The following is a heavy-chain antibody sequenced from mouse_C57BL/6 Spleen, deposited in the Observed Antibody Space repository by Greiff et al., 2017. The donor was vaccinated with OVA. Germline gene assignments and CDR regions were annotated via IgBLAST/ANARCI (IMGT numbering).Heavy chain of an antibody. CDR3: ARSYGSSYEYFDV. Sequence: EVQLQQSGPELVKPGASVKISCKASGYTFTDYYMNWVKQSHGKSLEWIGDINPNNGGTSYNQKFKGKATLTVDKSSSTAYMELRSLTSEDSAVYYCARSYGSSYEYFDVWGTGTTVTVSS. D-gene: IGHD1-1*01. J-gene: IGHJ1*03. V-gene: IGHV1-26*01. CDR1: GYTFTDYY. CDR2: INPNNGGT.